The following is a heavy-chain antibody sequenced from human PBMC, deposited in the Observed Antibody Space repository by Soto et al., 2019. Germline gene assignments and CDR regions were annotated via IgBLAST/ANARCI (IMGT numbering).Heavy chain of an antibody. Sequence: QVQLVESGGGVVQPGRSLRLSCAASGFTFSSYGMHWVRQAPGKGLEWVAVISYDGSNKYYADSVKGRFTISRDKSKNALHLQMNGLRAEDTAVYYCAQDQAVLRFLEWHAFAYWGQGTLVTVSS. CDR2: ISYDGSNK. CDR3: AQDQAVLRFLEWHAFAY. V-gene: IGHV3-30*18. CDR1: GFTFSSYG. D-gene: IGHD3-3*01. J-gene: IGHJ4*02.